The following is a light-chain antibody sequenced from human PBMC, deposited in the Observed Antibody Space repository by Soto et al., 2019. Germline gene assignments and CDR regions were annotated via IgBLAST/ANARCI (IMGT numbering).Light chain of an antibody. CDR2: LGS. J-gene: IGKJ5*01. Sequence: IVMTQFSLSLPVNPEKQASISCRSGQSLLHINGNNYLDWYLQKPGQSPQLLIYLGSNRASGVPDRFSGSGSGTDFTLKISRVEAEDVGVYYCMQALQTPITFGQGTRLEI. CDR1: QSLLHINGNNY. V-gene: IGKV2-28*01. CDR3: MQALQTPIT.